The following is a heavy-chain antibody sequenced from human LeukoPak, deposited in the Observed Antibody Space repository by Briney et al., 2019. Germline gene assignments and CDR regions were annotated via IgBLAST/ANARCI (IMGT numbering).Heavy chain of an antibody. CDR2: IIGSGDNT. Sequence: GGSLRLSCAASGFTFSSYWMHWVRQAPGKGLEWVSAIIGSGDNTYYADSVKGRFTISRDNSKNTLYLQMNNLRAEDTAVYYCATSPTFDPWGQGTLVTVSS. V-gene: IGHV3-23*01. CDR3: ATSPTFDP. CDR1: GFTFSSYW. J-gene: IGHJ5*02.